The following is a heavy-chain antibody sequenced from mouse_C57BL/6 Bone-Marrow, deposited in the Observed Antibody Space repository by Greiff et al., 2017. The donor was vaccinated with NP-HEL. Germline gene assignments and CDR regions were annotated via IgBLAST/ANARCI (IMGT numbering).Heavy chain of an antibody. CDR1: GFNIKNTY. Sequence: VQLQLSVAELVRPGASVKLSCTASGFNIKNTYMHWVKQRPEQGLEWIGRIDPANGNTKYAPKFQGKATITADTSSNTAYLQLSSLTSEDTAIYYCAGATVVANYAMDYWGQGTSVTVSS. J-gene: IGHJ4*01. CDR2: IDPANGNT. V-gene: IGHV14-3*01. CDR3: AGATVVANYAMDY. D-gene: IGHD1-1*01.